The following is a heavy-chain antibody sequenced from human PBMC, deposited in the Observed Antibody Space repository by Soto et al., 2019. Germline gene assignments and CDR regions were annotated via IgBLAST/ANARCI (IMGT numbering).Heavy chain of an antibody. D-gene: IGHD2-21*02. CDR1: GVTFSSYA. CDR2: IIPIFGTA. Sequence: GASVKVSCKASGVTFSSYAISWVRQAPGQGLEWMGGIIPIFGTANYAQKFQGRVTITADESTSTAYMELSSLRSEDTAVYYCARDRGSTMGGNSGYYYYGMDVWGQGTTVTVSS. V-gene: IGHV1-69*13. J-gene: IGHJ6*02. CDR3: ARDRGSTMGGNSGYYYYGMDV.